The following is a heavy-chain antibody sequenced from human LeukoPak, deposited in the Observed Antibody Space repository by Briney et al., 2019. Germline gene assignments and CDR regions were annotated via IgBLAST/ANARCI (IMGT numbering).Heavy chain of an antibody. CDR1: GGSINSGSYY. CDR2: IYTSGGT. D-gene: IGHD6-13*01. Sequence: PSQTLSLTCTVSGGSINSGSYYWSWIRQPAGKGLEWIGRIYTSGGTNYNPSLKSRVTISVDTSKNQFSLKLSSVTAADTAVYYCARAAAAPGGWFDPWGQGTLVTVSS. CDR3: ARAAAAPGGWFDP. J-gene: IGHJ5*02. V-gene: IGHV4-61*02.